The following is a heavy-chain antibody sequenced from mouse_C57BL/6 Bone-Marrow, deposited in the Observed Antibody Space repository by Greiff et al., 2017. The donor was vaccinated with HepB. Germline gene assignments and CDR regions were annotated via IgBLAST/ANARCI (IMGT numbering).Heavy chain of an antibody. CDR3: ATKVITTVVFDY. CDR2: IYPGDGDT. V-gene: IGHV1-82*01. J-gene: IGHJ2*01. D-gene: IGHD1-1*01. CDR1: GYAFSSSW. Sequence: VQLQQSGPELVKPGASVKISCKASGYAFSSSWMNWVKQRPGKGLEWIGRIYPGDGDTNYNGKFKGKATLTADKSSSTAYMQLSSLTSEDSAVYFCATKVITTVVFDYWGQGTTLTVSS.